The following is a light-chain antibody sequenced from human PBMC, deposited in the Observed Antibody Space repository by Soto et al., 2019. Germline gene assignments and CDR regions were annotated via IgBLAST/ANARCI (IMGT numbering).Light chain of an antibody. Sequence: EIVLTQSLGTLSLSPCERANLSFSASQSVSSSFLAGYQQKVGQAPRLLIHGASSRATGIPDRFRGSGSGTDFPLTIRRLEPEDFAVYYCQQYGSSPRTFGQGTRLET. CDR3: QQYGSSPRT. CDR1: QSVSSSF. J-gene: IGKJ5*01. V-gene: IGKV3-20*01. CDR2: GAS.